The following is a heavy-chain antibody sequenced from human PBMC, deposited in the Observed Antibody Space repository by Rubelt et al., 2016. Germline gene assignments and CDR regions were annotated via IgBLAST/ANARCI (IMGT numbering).Heavy chain of an antibody. CDR1: GFIFSSYW. CDR3: ARAPHYGPPLYYFDF. D-gene: IGHD3-10*01. J-gene: IGHJ4*02. V-gene: IGHV3-66*01. Sequence: EVQLVESGGGLVQPGGSLRLSCEASGFIFSSYWMNWVRQAPGKGLEWVSVFYAGGSTYYADSVQGRFTISRDDSKNTVYLQMDSLRAEDTAVYYCARAPHYGPPLYYFDFWGQGTLVTVSS. CDR2: FYAGGST.